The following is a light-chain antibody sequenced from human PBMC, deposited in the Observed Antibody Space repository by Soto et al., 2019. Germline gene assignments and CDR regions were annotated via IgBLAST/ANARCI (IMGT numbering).Light chain of an antibody. CDR3: MQSTQLPPT. CDR1: ESLVHSTGETF. J-gene: IGKJ5*01. Sequence: DVVTTQTPLALSLPPLQRSSISCKSRESLVHSTGETFLFWYLQKPGQSPQLLIYEVSTRVSGVPDRFSGSGSGTDFTLEISRVETDDVGIYYCMQSTQLPPTFGQGTRLEI. V-gene: IGKV2D-29*02. CDR2: EVS.